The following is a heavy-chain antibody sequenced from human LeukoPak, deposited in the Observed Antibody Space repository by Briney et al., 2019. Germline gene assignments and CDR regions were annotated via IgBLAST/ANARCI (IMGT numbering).Heavy chain of an antibody. V-gene: IGHV3-23*01. CDR2: ISGSAGNT. CDR3: AKGGGYYYDSSGHWDY. J-gene: IGHJ4*02. CDR1: GLTFSSYA. Sequence: PGGSLRLSCAASGLTFSSYAMSWVRQAPGKGLQWVSAISGSAGNTYYGDSVKGRFTISRDNSKNTLYLQMNSLRAEDTAVYYCAKGGGYYYDSSGHWDYWGQGTPVTVSS. D-gene: IGHD3-22*01.